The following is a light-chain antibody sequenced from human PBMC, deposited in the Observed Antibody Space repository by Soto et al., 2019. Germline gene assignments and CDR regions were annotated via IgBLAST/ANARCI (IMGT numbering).Light chain of an antibody. CDR3: QSYDSNLSRYV. J-gene: IGLJ1*01. CDR2: GNS. CDR1: SSNIGAGYD. Sequence: QSVLTQPPSVSGAPGQRVTISCTGSSSNIGAGYDVHWYQQLPGTAPKLLIYGNSNRPSGVPDRFSGSKSGTSASLAIPGIQAEDEADDYCQSYDSNLSRYVFGAGTKVTVL. V-gene: IGLV1-40*01.